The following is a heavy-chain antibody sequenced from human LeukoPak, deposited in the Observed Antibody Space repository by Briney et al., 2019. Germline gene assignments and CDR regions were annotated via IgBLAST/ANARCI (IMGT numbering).Heavy chain of an antibody. J-gene: IGHJ4*02. CDR2: INPSGGST. Sequence: PGASVTVSCKAFGYTSTSNYMHWVRQAPGQGLEWMGIINPSGGSTSYAQKFQGRVTMTRDMSTSTVYMELSSLRSEDTAVYYCARDSGDGDQHVGWGYWGQGTLVTVSS. CDR1: GYTSTSNY. CDR3: ARDSGDGDQHVGWGY. V-gene: IGHV1-46*01. D-gene: IGHD4-17*01.